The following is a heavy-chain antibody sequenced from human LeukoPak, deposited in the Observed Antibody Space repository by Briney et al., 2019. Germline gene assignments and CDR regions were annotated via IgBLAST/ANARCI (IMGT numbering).Heavy chain of an antibody. V-gene: IGHV3-7*01. CDR1: GFTFSSYW. D-gene: IGHD2-2*02. CDR2: IKQDGSEK. CDR3: ARVRGGHCSSTSCYNAFDI. J-gene: IGHJ3*02. Sequence: GGSLRLSCAASGFTFSSYWMSWVRQTPGKGLEWVANIKQDGSEKYYVDSVKGRFTLSRDNAKNSLLLQMNSLRAEDTAVYYCARVRGGHCSSTSCYNAFDIWGQGTMVTVSS.